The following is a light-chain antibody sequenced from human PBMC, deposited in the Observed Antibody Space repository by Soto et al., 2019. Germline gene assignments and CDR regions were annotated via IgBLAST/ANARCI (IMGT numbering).Light chain of an antibody. J-gene: IGKJ2*01. CDR3: QQYGRTPYT. CDR1: RSVSSSY. Sequence: EIVLTQSPGTLSLSPGERATLSCRASRSVSSSYLAWYQHKPGQAPRLLIYGASSRATGIPDRFSGSGSGTDFTITISRLEPEDFAVYYCQQYGRTPYTFGQGTKLEIK. CDR2: GAS. V-gene: IGKV3-20*01.